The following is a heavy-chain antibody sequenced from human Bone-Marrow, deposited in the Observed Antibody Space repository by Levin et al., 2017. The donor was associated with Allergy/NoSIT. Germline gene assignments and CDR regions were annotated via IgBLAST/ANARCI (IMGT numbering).Heavy chain of an antibody. D-gene: IGHD6-13*01. CDR2: MSHDGSET. Sequence: GESLKISCASSGFSLSTFGIHWVRQSPGKGLEWVAVMSHDGSETEYGDSVRGRFTISRDISKNTMYLQMNSLRVEDAAVYYCARGRGGNTWYNDWFDPWGQGTLVTVSS. V-gene: IGHV3-33*05. J-gene: IGHJ5*02. CDR3: ARGRGGNTWYNDWFDP. CDR1: GFSLSTFG.